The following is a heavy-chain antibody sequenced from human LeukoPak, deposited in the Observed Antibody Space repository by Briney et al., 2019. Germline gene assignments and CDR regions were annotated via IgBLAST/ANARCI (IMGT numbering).Heavy chain of an antibody. V-gene: IGHV3-48*01. Sequence: PGGSLRLSCVASGFTSKKYSMNWVRQARGTGLEWMSYISDTGLTKHYADSVKGRFTISRDDANNSLYLQMNSLRAGDTAVYYCARGFQFDSSFDSWGQGTLVTVSP. CDR2: ISDTGLTK. J-gene: IGHJ5*01. CDR1: GFTSKKYS. CDR3: ARGFQFDSSFDS. D-gene: IGHD3-22*01.